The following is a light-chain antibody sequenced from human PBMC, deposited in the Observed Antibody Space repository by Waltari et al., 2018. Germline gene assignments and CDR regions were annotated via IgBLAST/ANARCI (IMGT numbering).Light chain of an antibody. CDR2: GAS. Sequence: EIVMTQSPATLSVSPGERATLTCRASQSVSTNLAWYQQKPGQAPRLLIYGASTRATGIPARFSCGGSGTEFTLTISSLQSEDFAVYYCQQYNDWPPMYTFGQGTKLDI. J-gene: IGKJ2*01. CDR3: QQYNDWPPMYT. CDR1: QSVSTN. V-gene: IGKV3-15*01.